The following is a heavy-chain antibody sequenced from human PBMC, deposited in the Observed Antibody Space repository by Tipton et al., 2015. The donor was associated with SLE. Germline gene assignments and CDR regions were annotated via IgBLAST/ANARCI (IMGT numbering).Heavy chain of an antibody. V-gene: IGHV4-61*02. CDR1: GGSISSGSYY. Sequence: TLSLTCTVSGGSISSGSYYWIWIRQPAGKGLEWIGRIYTSGSTNYNPSLGSRLTISVDTSKNQFSLKLNSVPAADTAVYYCARGSSAFEIWGQGTLVTVSS. CDR3: ARGSSAFEI. CDR2: IYTSGST. D-gene: IGHD3-10*01. J-gene: IGHJ3*02.